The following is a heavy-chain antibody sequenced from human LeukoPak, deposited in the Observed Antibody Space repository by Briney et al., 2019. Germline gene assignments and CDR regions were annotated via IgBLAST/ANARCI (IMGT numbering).Heavy chain of an antibody. CDR1: GGSFSGYY. J-gene: IGHJ6*02. CDR3: ARGQVVPAAIRYYYYYGMDV. Sequence: SETLSLTCAVYGGSFSGYYWSWIRQPPGKGLEWIGEINHSGSTNYNPSLKSRVTISVDTSKNQFSLKLSSVTAADTAVYYCARGQVVPAAIRYYYYYGMDVWGQGTTVTVSS. CDR2: INHSGST. D-gene: IGHD2-2*01. V-gene: IGHV4-34*01.